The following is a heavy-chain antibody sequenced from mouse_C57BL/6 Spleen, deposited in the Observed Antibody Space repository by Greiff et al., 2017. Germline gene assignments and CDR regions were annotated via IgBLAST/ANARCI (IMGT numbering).Heavy chain of an antibody. V-gene: IGHV1-42*01. D-gene: IGHD2-4*01. CDR2: INPSTGGT. CDR1: GYSFTGYY. J-gene: IGHJ3*01. Sequence: VQLQQSGPELVKPGASVKISCKASGYSFTGYYMNWVKQSPEKSLEWIGEINPSTGGTTYNQKFKAKATLTVDKSSSTAYMQLKSLTSEYSAVYYCARWGDYDRTTWFAYWGQETLVTVSA. CDR3: ARWGDYDRTTWFAY.